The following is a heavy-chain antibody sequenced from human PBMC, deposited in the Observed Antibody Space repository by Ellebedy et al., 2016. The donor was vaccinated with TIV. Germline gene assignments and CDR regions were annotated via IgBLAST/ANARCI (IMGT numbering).Heavy chain of an antibody. CDR2: ITTYNGDT. V-gene: IGHV1-2*04. CDR3: ARDGGSYSDFDY. D-gene: IGHD1-26*01. Sequence: AASVKVSCKASGYPFTTYGIVWLRQAPGQGPEWMGRITTYNGDTKYAQKFQGWVTMTRDTSISTAYMELSRLRSDDTAVYYCARDGGSYSDFDYWGQGTLVTVSS. J-gene: IGHJ4*02. CDR1: GYPFTTYG.